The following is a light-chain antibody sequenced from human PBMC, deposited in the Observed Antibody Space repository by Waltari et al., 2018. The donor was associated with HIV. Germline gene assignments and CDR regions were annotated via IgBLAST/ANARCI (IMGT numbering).Light chain of an antibody. CDR1: SSDVGGYNY. CDR3: CSYAGSNTPYV. J-gene: IGLJ1*01. CDR2: DVT. V-gene: IGLV2-11*01. Sequence: QSVLTQPRSVSGSPGQSVTISCTGTSSDVGGYNYVSWYQQHPGKAPKVMIFDVTKRPAWVPDRFFGSKSGNTASLTISGLQAEDEADYYCCSYAGSNTPYVFGTGTKVTVL.